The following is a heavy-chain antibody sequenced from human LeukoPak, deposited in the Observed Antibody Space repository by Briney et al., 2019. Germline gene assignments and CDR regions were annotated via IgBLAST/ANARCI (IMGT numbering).Heavy chain of an antibody. V-gene: IGHV4-61*02. CDR1: GGSISSGSYY. D-gene: IGHD6-19*01. CDR3: ARGVKLAGTFDY. J-gene: IGHJ4*02. Sequence: SETLSLTCTVSGGSISSGSYYWSWIRQPAGKGLEWIGRIYTSGSTNYNPSLKSRVTISVDTSKNQFSLKLSSVTAADTAVYYCARGVKLAGTFDYWGQGTLVTVSS. CDR2: IYTSGST.